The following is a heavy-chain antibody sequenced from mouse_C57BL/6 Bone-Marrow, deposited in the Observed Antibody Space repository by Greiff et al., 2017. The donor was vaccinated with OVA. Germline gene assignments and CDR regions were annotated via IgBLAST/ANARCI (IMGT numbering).Heavy chain of an antibody. D-gene: IGHD2-2*01. V-gene: IGHV1-69*01. J-gene: IGHJ2*01. CDR1: GYTFTSYW. Sequence: QVQLQQHGAELVMPGASVKLSCKASGYTFTSYWMHWVKQRPGQGLEWIGEIDPSDSYTNYNQKFKGKSTLTVDKSSSTAYMQLSSLTSEDSAVYYCAREGIWFYFDYWGQGTTLTVSS. CDR3: AREGIWFYFDY. CDR2: IDPSDSYT.